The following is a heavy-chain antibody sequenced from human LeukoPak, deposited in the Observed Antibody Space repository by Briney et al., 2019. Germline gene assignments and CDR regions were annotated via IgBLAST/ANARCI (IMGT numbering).Heavy chain of an antibody. V-gene: IGHV4-31*03. D-gene: IGHD2-15*01. CDR2: IYYSGST. CDR3: ARGRKYCSGGGCYANWFDP. CDR1: GGSITTSNYY. J-gene: IGHJ5*02. Sequence: PSQTLSLTCTVSGGSITTSNYYWSWIRQHPGKGLEWIGYIYYSGSTDYNPSLNSRLTISADTSKSQFSLRLTSVTSAATAIYYCARGRKYCSGGGCYANWFDPWGQGTLVTVSS.